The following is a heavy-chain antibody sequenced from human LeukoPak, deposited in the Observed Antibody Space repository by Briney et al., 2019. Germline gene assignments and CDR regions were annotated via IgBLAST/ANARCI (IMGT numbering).Heavy chain of an antibody. V-gene: IGHV4-39*07. CDR1: GGSISSSSYY. J-gene: IGHJ4*02. CDR2: IYYSGST. D-gene: IGHD6-6*01. CDR3: ARAPSSSKPFDY. Sequence: SETLSLTCTVSGGSISSSSYYWGWIRQPPGKGPEWIGSIYYSGSTYYNPSLKSRVTISVDTSKNQFSLKLSSVTAADTAVYYCARAPSSSKPFDYWGQGTLVTVSS.